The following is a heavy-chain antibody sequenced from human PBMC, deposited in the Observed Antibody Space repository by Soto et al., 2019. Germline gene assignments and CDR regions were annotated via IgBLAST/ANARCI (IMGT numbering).Heavy chain of an antibody. CDR1: GFTFSSYW. CDR2: IKEDGSER. V-gene: IGHV3-7*04. CDR3: ARATGADKEDY. Sequence: EVLLVESGGGLVQPGGSLRLSCAASGFTFSSYWMSWVRQAPGKGREWVANIKEDGSERYYVDSVKGRFTISRDNAKNSLYLQMNSLRAEDTAVYYCARATGADKEDYWGQGTLVTVSS. J-gene: IGHJ4*02. D-gene: IGHD3-10*01.